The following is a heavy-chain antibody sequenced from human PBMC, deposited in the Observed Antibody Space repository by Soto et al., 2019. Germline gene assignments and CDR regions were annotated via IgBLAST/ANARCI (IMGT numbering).Heavy chain of an antibody. CDR2: ISYDGINK. CDR1: GFTFSSYG. J-gene: IGHJ6*03. CDR3: AKENHIKLHYYYYCMDV. Sequence: GESLRLSCAASGFTFSSYGMHWVRQAPGKGLEWVAVISYDGINKYYADSVKGRFTISRDNSKNTLYLQMNSLRAEDTAVYYCAKENHIKLHYYYYCMDVWGKGTTVTVSS. V-gene: IGHV3-30*18. D-gene: IGHD3-10*01.